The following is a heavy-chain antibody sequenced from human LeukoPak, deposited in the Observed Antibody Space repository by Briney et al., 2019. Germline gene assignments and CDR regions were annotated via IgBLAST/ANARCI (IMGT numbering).Heavy chain of an antibody. J-gene: IGHJ4*02. V-gene: IGHV1-46*01. D-gene: IGHD2-2*01. CDR2: INPSGGST. CDR1: GYTFTSYY. Sequence: ASVKVSCKTSGYTFTSYYMHWVRQAPGQGLEWMGIINPSGGSTTYAQKFQGRLTMTRDTSTSTVYMELSSLSSEDTAVYCCARFSSTYFDYWGQGTLVTVSS. CDR3: ARFSSTYFDY.